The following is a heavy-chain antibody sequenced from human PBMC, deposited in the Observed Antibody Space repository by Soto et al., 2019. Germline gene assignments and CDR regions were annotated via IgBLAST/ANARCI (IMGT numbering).Heavy chain of an antibody. J-gene: IGHJ6*02. D-gene: IGHD4-17*01. Sequence: ASVKVSCKASGGTFSSYAISWVRQAPGQGLEWMGGIIPIFGTANYAQKFQGRVTITADKSTSTAYMELSSLRSEDTAVYYCARDRATVTTYYYYGMDVWGQGTTVTVS. V-gene: IGHV1-69*06. CDR3: ARDRATVTTYYYYGMDV. CDR2: IIPIFGTA. CDR1: GGTFSSYA.